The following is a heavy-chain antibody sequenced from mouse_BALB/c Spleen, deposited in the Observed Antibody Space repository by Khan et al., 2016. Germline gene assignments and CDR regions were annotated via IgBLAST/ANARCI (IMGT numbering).Heavy chain of an antibody. CDR2: ISSGNNT. J-gene: IGHJ2*01. CDR3: TRGVIMVVDCFDY. Sequence: EVELVESGGGLVKPGGSLKLSCAASGFTFSSYAMSWVRQNPEKRLEWVASISSGNNTYYPDSVKGRLTISRDNARNILYLQMSSLRSEDTAMYYYTRGVIMVVDCFDYWGQGTTLTVSS. CDR1: GFTFSSYA. D-gene: IGHD1-1*01. V-gene: IGHV5-6-5*01.